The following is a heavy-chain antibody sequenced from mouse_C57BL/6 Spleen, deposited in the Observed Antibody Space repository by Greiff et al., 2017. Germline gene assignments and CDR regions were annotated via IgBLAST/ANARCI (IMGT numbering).Heavy chain of an antibody. D-gene: IGHD1-1*01. CDR2: ISSGGDYI. CDR3: TRVDYGSPCDY. V-gene: IGHV5-9-1*02. J-gene: IGHJ2*01. Sequence: EVHLVESGEGLVKPGGSLKLSCAASGFTFSSYAMSWVRQTPEKRLEWVAYISSGGDYIYYADTVKGRFTISRDNARNTLYLQMSSLKSEDTAMYYCTRVDYGSPCDYWGQGTTLTVSS. CDR1: GFTFSSYA.